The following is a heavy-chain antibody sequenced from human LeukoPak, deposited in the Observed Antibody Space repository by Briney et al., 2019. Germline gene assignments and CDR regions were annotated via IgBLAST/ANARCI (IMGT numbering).Heavy chain of an antibody. V-gene: IGHV1-18*01. J-gene: IGHJ5*02. D-gene: IGHD3-9*01. CDR3: ARERDDILTGYSTPNWFDP. Sequence: ASVKVSCKASGYTFTSYGISWVRQAPGQGLEWMGWISAYNGNTNYAQKLQGRVTMTTDTSTSTAYMELRSLRSDDTAVYYCARERDDILTGYSTPNWFDPWGQGTLVTVSS. CDR1: GYTFTSYG. CDR2: ISAYNGNT.